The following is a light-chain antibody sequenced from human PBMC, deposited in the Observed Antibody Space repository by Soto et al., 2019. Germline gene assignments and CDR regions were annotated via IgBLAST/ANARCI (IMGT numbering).Light chain of an antibody. J-gene: IGLJ1*01. CDR2: QDS. V-gene: IGLV3-1*01. Sequence: SYELTQPPSVSVSPGQTASITCSGDKLGDKYACWYQQKPGQSPVLVIYQDSKRPSGIPERFSGSNSGNTATLTISGTQAMDEADYYCQAWDSSTSSVFGTEPKVTV. CDR1: KLGDKY. CDR3: QAWDSSTSSV.